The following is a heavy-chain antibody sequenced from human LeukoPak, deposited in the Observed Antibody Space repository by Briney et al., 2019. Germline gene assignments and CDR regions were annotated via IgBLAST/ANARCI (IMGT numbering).Heavy chain of an antibody. V-gene: IGHV3-53*01. CDR1: GFTVSSNY. Sequence: GGSLRLSCAASGFTVSSNYMSWVRQAPGKGLEWVSAIYSGGSTYYADSVKGRFTISRDNSKNTLYLQMNSLRAEDTAVYYCAGASYQWLVRGKSYYFDYWGQGTLVTVSS. D-gene: IGHD6-19*01. J-gene: IGHJ4*02. CDR3: AGASYQWLVRGKSYYFDY. CDR2: IYSGGST.